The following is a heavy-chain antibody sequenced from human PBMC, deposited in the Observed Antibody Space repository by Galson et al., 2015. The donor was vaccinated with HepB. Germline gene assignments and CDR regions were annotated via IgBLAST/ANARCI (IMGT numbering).Heavy chain of an antibody. D-gene: IGHD3-10*01. CDR1: GGSISSSSYY. V-gene: IGHV4-39*01. J-gene: IGHJ4*02. CDR3: ARPIGGYYGSGNLY. Sequence: ETLSLTCTVSGGSISSSSYYWGWIRQPPGKGLEWIGSIYYSGSTYYNPSLKSRVTISVDTSKNQFSLKLSSVTAADTAVYYCARPIGGYYGSGNLYWGQGTLVTVSS. CDR2: IYYSGST.